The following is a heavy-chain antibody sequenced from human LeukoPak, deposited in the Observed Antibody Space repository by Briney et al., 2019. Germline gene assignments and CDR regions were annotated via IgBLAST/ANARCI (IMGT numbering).Heavy chain of an antibody. CDR2: MNPNSGNT. V-gene: IGHV1-8*02. CDR3: AAWFGELAGYWFDP. J-gene: IGHJ5*02. Sequence: HRASVKVSCKASGYTFTSYDINWVRQATGQGLEWMGWMNPNSGNTGYAQKFQGRVTMTRNTSISTAYMELSSLRSEDTAVYYCAAWFGELAGYWFDPWGQGTLVTVSS. D-gene: IGHD3-10*01. CDR1: GYTFTSYD.